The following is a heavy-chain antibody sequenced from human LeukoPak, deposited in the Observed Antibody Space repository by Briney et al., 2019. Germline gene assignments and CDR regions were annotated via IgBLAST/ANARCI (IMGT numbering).Heavy chain of an antibody. CDR3: ARDLPLPIAARPYYYYYYMDV. CDR1: GGSISSYY. J-gene: IGHJ6*03. Sequence: SETLSLTCTVSGGSISSYYWSWIRQPAGKGLEWIGRIYTSGSTNYNPSLKSRVTMSVDTSKNQFSLKLSSVTAADTAVYYCARDLPLPIAARPYYYYYYMDVWGKGTTVTVSS. V-gene: IGHV4-4*07. CDR2: IYTSGST. D-gene: IGHD6-6*01.